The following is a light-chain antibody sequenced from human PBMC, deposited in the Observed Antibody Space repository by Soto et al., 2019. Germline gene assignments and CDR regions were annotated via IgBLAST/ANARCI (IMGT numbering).Light chain of an antibody. CDR3: SSYTSSTDYV. Sequence: QSALTQPASVSGSPGQSITIYCTGTTSDFGFYNYVSWYQHHPGKAPKLLIYEVTNRHSGVSNRCSGSKSGNTASLTIYGLQAEDEADYYCSSYTSSTDYVVGTGTKLTGL. CDR1: TSDFGFYNY. CDR2: EVT. V-gene: IGLV2-14*01. J-gene: IGLJ1*01.